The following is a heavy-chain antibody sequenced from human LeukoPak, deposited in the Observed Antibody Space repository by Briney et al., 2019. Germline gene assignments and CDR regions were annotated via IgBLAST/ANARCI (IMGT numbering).Heavy chain of an antibody. CDR3: ARGQGQQLLDPFDY. J-gene: IGHJ4*02. D-gene: IGHD6-13*01. CDR2: IIPIFGTA. V-gene: IGHV1-69*01. CDR1: GGTFSSYA. Sequence: GASVKVSRKASGGTFSSYAISWVRQAPGQGLEWMGGIIPIFGTANYAQKFQGRVTITADESTSTAYMELSSLRSEDTAVYYCARGQGQQLLDPFDYWGQGTLVTVSS.